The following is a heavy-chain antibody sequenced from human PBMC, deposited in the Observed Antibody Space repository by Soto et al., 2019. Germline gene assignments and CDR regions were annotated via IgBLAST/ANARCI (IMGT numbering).Heavy chain of an antibody. CDR2: ISSSSSYI. Sequence: EVQLVESGGGLVKPGGSLRLSCAASGFTFSSYSMNWVRQAPGKGLEWVSSISSSSSYIYYADSVKGRFTISRDNAKNSLYLQMNSLRAEDTAVYYCARDLGGGSYNHDAFDYWGQGTMVTVSS. CDR3: ARDLGGGSYNHDAFDY. CDR1: GFTFSSYS. V-gene: IGHV3-21*01. J-gene: IGHJ3*01. D-gene: IGHD1-26*01.